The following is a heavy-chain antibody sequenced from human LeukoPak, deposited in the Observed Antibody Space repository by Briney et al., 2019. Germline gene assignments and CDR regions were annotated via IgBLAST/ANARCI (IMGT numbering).Heavy chain of an antibody. V-gene: IGHV3-48*01. CDR1: GFTFSSYS. CDR3: ARWGITIFGVVTEGYFDY. CDR2: ISSSSSTI. Sequence: PGGSLRLSCAASGFTFSSYSMNWVRQAPGKGLEWVSYISSSSSTIYYADSVKGRFTISRDNAKNSLYLKSNSLRAEDTAVYYCARWGITIFGVVTEGYFDYWGQGTLVTVSS. D-gene: IGHD3-3*01. J-gene: IGHJ4*02.